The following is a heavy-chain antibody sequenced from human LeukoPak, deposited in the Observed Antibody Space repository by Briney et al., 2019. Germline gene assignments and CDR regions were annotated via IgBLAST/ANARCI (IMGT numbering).Heavy chain of an antibody. CDR2: IIPIFGTA. J-gene: IGHJ4*02. V-gene: IGHV1-69*05. CDR1: GGTFSSYA. Sequence: ASVKVSCKASGGTFSSYAISWVRQAPGQGLEWLGGIIPIFGTANYAQKFQGRVTITTDESTSTAYMELSSVRSEDTAVYYCARSRGGRWLQSHYWGQGTLVTVSS. CDR3: ARSRGGRWLQSHY. D-gene: IGHD5-24*01.